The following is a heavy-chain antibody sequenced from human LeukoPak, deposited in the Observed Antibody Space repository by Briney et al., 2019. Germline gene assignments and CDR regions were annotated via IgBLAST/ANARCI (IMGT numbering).Heavy chain of an antibody. CDR2: ISVGAEYI. CDR1: GFTFSTYV. J-gene: IGHJ4*02. D-gene: IGHD3-3*01. Sequence: PGGSLRLSCAASGFTFSTYVMNWFRQAPGKGLEWVSTISVGAEYIFSADSVKGRFTISRDDSNNALYLQMHSLRAEDTALYYCASGPPFLKYFEYWGQGTLVTVSS. V-gene: IGHV3-23*01. CDR3: ASGPPFLKYFEY.